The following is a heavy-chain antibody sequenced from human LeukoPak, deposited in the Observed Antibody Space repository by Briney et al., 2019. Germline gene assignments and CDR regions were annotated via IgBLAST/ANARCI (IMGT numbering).Heavy chain of an antibody. CDR2: ISAYNGNT. CDR1: GYTFTSYG. J-gene: IGHJ4*02. V-gene: IGHV1-18*01. CDR3: ARSRPSIYDYVWGSYLTPTTVPRPYYFDY. D-gene: IGHD3-16*02. Sequence: ASVKVSCKASGYTFTSYGISWVRQAPGQGLEWMGWISAYNGNTNYAQKLQGRVTMTTDTSTSTAYTELRSLRSDDTAVYYCARSRPSIYDYVWGSYLTPTTVPRPYYFDYWGQGTLVTVSS.